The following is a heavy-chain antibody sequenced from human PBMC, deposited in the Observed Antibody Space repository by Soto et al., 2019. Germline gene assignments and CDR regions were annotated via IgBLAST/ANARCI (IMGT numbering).Heavy chain of an antibody. Sequence: LRLSCAASGFTFNLFAMTWVRQAPGKGLEWVSSIGGGDDDRYYADSVKGRFTISRDNSKNTVSLQMNSLRAEDTAIYYCAKDRMPHNSVRDPFDIWGRGTMVTVSS. J-gene: IGHJ3*02. CDR3: AKDRMPHNSVRDPFDI. D-gene: IGHD1-20*01. CDR1: GFTFNLFA. CDR2: IGGGDDDR. V-gene: IGHV3-23*01.